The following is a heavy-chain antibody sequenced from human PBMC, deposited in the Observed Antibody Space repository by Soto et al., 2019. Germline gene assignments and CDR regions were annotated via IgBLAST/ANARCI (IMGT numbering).Heavy chain of an antibody. CDR1: GFTFSSYG. V-gene: IGHV3-30*18. J-gene: IGHJ4*02. CDR3: AKDQGIAVADYGIDY. Sequence: GGSLRLSCAASGFTFSSYGMHWVRQAPGKGLEWVAVISYDGSNKYYADSVKGRFTISRDNSKNTLYLQMNSLRAEDTAVYYCAKDQGIAVADYGIDYWGQGTLVTVSS. D-gene: IGHD6-19*01. CDR2: ISYDGSNK.